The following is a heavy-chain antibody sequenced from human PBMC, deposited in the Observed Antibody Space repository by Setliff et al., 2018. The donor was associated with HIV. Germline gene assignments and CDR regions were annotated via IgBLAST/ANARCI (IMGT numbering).Heavy chain of an antibody. Sequence: PGESLRLSCAASGFTFSDFWMYWVRQAPGKGLEWVANISPEGNKKYYVGSVKGRFTSSRDNAKSSLFLQMSGLRPEDTAVYYCARVLLRTNPLYGVASNWFDPWGQGTLVTVSS. V-gene: IGHV3-7*03. CDR2: ISPEGNKK. CDR1: GFTFSDFW. J-gene: IGHJ5*02. CDR3: ARVLLRTNPLYGVASNWFDP. D-gene: IGHD2-8*01.